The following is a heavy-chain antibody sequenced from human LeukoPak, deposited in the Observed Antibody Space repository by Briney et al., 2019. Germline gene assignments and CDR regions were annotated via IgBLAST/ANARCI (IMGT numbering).Heavy chain of an antibody. J-gene: IGHJ4*02. V-gene: IGHV3-30*04. CDR2: ISYDGSNK. CDR1: GFTFSNYA. Sequence: GRSLRLSCAASGFTFSNYAMHWVRQAPGKGLEWVAVISYDGSNKYYADSVKGRFTISRDNPKNTLYLQMNSLRAEDTAVYYCARDRALDYWGQGTLVTVSS. CDR3: ARDRALDY.